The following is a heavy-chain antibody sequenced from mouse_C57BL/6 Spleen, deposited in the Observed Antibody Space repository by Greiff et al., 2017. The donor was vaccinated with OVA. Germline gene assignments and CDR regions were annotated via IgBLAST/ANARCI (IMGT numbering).Heavy chain of an antibody. CDR2: IHPNSGST. CDR3: ARSGPPYFDY. CDR1: GYTFTSYW. Sequence: QVQLQQPGAELVKPGASVKLSCKASGYTFTSYWMHWVKQRPGQGLEWIGMIHPNSGSTNYNEKFKSKATLTVEKSSSTAYMQLSSLTSEDAAVYYCARSGPPYFDYWGQGTTLTVSS. D-gene: IGHD3-2*02. J-gene: IGHJ2*01. V-gene: IGHV1-64*01.